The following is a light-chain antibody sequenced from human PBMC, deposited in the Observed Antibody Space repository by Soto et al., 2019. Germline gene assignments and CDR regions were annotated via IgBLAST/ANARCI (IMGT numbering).Light chain of an antibody. CDR1: SSNIGAGYD. J-gene: IGLJ2*01. Sequence: QSVLTQPPSVSGAPGQRVTISCTGSSSNIGAGYDVHWYQQLPGTAPKLLIYGNFNRPSGVPDRFSGSKSGTSASLAITGLQDEDEADYYCQSYGSSLSVVFGGGTKVTVL. V-gene: IGLV1-40*01. CDR2: GNF. CDR3: QSYGSSLSVV.